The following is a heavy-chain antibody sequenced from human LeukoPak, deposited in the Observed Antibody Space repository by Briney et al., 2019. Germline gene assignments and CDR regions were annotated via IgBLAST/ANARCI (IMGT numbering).Heavy chain of an antibody. J-gene: IGHJ4*02. CDR3: ATCSGGSCYLGY. V-gene: IGHV3-23*01. Sequence: AGGSLRLSCAASGFTFSSYAMSWVRQTPGKGLEWVSAISGSGGSTCYADSVKGRFTISRDNSKNTLYLQMNSLRAEDTAVYYCATCSGGSCYLGYWGQGTLVTVSS. D-gene: IGHD2-15*01. CDR1: GFTFSSYA. CDR2: ISGSGGST.